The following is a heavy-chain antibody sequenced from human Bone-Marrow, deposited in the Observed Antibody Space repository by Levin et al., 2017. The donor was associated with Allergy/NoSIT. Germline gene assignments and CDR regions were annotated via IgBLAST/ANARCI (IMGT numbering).Heavy chain of an antibody. CDR3: ARDYCRGEDCYSIAGY. J-gene: IGHJ4*02. D-gene: IGHD2-15*01. CDR1: GFTFGSFA. Sequence: GSLRLSCAASGFTFGSFAMHWVRQAPGMGLEWLAVISYDGGKQYYADSVKGRFTISRDNSKNTLYLQMNSLIPEDSAVYYCARDYCRGEDCYSIAGYWGQGTLVTVSS. CDR2: ISYDGGKQ. V-gene: IGHV3-30-3*01.